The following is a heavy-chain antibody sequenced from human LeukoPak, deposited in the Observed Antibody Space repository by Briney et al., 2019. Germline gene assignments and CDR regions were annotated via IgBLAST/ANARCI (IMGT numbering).Heavy chain of an antibody. Sequence: SETLSLTCTVSGYSISSGYYWVWIRQPPGKGLEWIGSIYHSGSTYYNPSLKSRVTISLDTSKNQFYLKLNSVTAADTAVYYCARGAIVIIEYDDAFDIWGQGTMVTVSS. CDR2: IYHSGST. CDR3: ARGAIVIIEYDDAFDI. CDR1: GYSISSGYY. V-gene: IGHV4-38-2*02. J-gene: IGHJ3*02. D-gene: IGHD3-10*01.